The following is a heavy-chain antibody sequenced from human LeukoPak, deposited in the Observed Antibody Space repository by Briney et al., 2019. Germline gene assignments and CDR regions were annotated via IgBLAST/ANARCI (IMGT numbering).Heavy chain of an antibody. D-gene: IGHD6-13*01. CDR3: ASWYGPFASPNDAFDI. V-gene: IGHV4-31*03. Sequence: KPSETLSLTCTVSGGSISSGGYYWSWIRQHPGKGLEWIGYIYYSGSTYYNPSLKSRVTISVDTSKNQFSLKLSSVTAADTAVYYCASWYGPFASPNDAFDIWGQGTMVTVSS. CDR1: GGSISSGGYY. CDR2: IYYSGST. J-gene: IGHJ3*02.